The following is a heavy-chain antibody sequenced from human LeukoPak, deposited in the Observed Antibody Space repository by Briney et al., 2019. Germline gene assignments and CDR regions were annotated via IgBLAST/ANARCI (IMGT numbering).Heavy chain of an antibody. J-gene: IGHJ5*02. CDR2: IYTSGST. V-gene: IGHV4-4*09. Sequence: PSETLSLTCTVSGGSISSYYWSWIRQPPGKGLEWIGYIYTSGSTNYNPSLKSRVTISVDTSKNQFSLKLSSVTAADTAVYYCVRLSRGYSYGYWPQDNWFDPWGQGTLVTASS. D-gene: IGHD5-18*01. CDR1: GGSISSYY. CDR3: VRLSRGYSYGYWPQDNWFDP.